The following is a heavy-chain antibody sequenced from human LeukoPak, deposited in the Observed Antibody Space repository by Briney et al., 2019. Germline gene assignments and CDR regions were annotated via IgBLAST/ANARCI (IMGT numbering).Heavy chain of an antibody. D-gene: IGHD3-10*01. CDR1: GFTIGDYA. CDR2: IRSNTYGGTG. CDR3: SRDQYRYNYGSGSSGLFDY. Sequence: PGGSLRLSCTASGFTIGDYAMSWVRQAPGKGLEWVGFIRSNTYGGTGEYAASVKGRFTISRDDSKSIAYLQMNSLKTEDTAVYYCSRDQYRYNYGSGSSGLFDYWGQGTLVTVSS. V-gene: IGHV3-49*04. J-gene: IGHJ4*02.